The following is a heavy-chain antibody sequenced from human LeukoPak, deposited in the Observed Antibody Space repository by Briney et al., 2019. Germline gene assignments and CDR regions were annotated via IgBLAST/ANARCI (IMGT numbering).Heavy chain of an antibody. V-gene: IGHV3-30*03. Sequence: PGGSLRLSCAASGFTFSSYGMHWVRQAPGKGLEWVAVISYDGSNKYYADSVKGRFSISRHNSKNTVYLQMDNLRPEDTAVYYCARDRRGEKDFDVWGPGTMVTVSS. CDR3: ARDRRGEKDFDV. J-gene: IGHJ3*01. CDR2: ISYDGSNK. CDR1: GFTFSSYG.